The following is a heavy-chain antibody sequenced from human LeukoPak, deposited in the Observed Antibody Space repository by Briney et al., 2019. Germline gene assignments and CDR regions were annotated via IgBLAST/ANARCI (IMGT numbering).Heavy chain of an antibody. CDR3: ARVRAAAAGDY. CDR1: GGSFSGYY. J-gene: IGHJ4*02. D-gene: IGHD6-13*01. CDR2: INHSGST. V-gene: IGHV4-34*01. Sequence: SETLSLTCAVYGGSFSGYYWSWIRQPPGKGLEWIGEINHSGSTNYNPSLKSRVTISVDTSKNQFSLKLSAVTAADTAVYYCARVRAAAAGDYWGQGTLVTVSS.